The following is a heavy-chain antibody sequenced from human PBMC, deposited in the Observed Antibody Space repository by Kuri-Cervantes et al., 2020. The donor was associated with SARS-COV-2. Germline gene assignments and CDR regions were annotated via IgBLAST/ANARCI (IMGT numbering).Heavy chain of an antibody. CDR3: AREAFGYCSGGSFYSHY. D-gene: IGHD2-15*01. CDR2: IKQDGSEK. CDR1: GFTFSSYW. Sequence: GESLKTSCAASGFTFSSYWMSWVRQAPGKGLEWVANIKQDGSEKYYVDSVKGRFTISRDNAKNSLYLQMNSLRAEDTAVYYCAREAFGYCSGGSFYSHYWGQGTLVTVSS. V-gene: IGHV3-7*01. J-gene: IGHJ4*02.